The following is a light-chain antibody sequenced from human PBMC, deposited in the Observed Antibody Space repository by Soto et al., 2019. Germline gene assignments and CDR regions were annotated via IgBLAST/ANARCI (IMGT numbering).Light chain of an antibody. V-gene: IGLV2-23*02. Sequence: HSALTQPASVSGSPGQSVTISCTGTSSDVGSYNLVSWYQQHPGKAPKLMIYEVSKRPSGVSNRFSGSKSGNTASLTISGLQAEDEADYYCCSYAGSSTRFGTGTQVTVL. CDR3: CSYAGSSTR. CDR2: EVS. CDR1: SSDVGSYNL. J-gene: IGLJ1*01.